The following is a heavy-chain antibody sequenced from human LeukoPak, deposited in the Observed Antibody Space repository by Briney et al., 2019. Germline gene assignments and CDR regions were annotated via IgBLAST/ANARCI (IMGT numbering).Heavy chain of an antibody. CDR1: GFTFSSYA. CDR3: ARDPGEDGYNSGIDY. Sequence: PGGSLRLSCAASGFTFSSYAMHWVRQAPGKGLEWVAVISYDGSNKYYADSVKGRFTISRDNSKNTLYLQMNSLRAEDTAVYYCARDPGEDGYNSGIDYWGQGTLVTVSS. V-gene: IGHV3-30-3*01. D-gene: IGHD5-24*01. CDR2: ISYDGSNK. J-gene: IGHJ4*02.